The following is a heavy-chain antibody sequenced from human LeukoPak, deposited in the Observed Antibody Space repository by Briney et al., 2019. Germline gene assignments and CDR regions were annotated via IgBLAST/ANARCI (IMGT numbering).Heavy chain of an antibody. CDR3: TRTTMVRGVITFDS. J-gene: IGHJ4*02. Sequence: SETLSLTCTVSRGSISSSSYYWDWIRQPPGKGLEWIGSIYYSGSTYYNPSLKSRVTISVDTSKNQFSLKLSSVTAADTAVYYCTRTTMVRGVITFDSWGQGTLVTVSS. CDR1: RGSISSSSYY. D-gene: IGHD3-10*01. CDR2: IYYSGST. V-gene: IGHV4-39*01.